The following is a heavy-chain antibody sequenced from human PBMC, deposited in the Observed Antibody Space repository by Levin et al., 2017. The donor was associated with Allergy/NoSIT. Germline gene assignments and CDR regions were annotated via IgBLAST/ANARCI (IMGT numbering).Heavy chain of an antibody. CDR2: INPNSGGT. J-gene: IGHJ5*02. CDR3: ASFNPVVPAAIGWENWFDP. D-gene: IGHD2-2*01. CDR1: GHTFTGYY. V-gene: IGHV1-2*02. Sequence: GESLKISCKASGHTFTGYYMHWVRQAPGQGLEWMGWINPNSGGTNYAQKFQGRVTMTRDTSISTAYMELSRLRSDDTAVYYCASFNPVVPAAIGWENWFDPWGQGTLVTVSS.